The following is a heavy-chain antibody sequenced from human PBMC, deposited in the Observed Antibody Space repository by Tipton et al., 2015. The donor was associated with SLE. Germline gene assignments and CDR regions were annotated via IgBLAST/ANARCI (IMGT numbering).Heavy chain of an antibody. CDR2: ISGGRSEG. Sequence: SGFTFSSYDMTWVRQAPGKGLEWVSSISGGRSEGHYAESVKGRFAISRDNFKNTLYLQMNSLRAEDTAEYYCAKDSGRSGLDYWGQGPLVSVAS. CDR1: GFTFSSYD. D-gene: IGHD3-10*01. CDR3: AKDSGRSGLDY. V-gene: IGHV3-23*01. J-gene: IGHJ4*02.